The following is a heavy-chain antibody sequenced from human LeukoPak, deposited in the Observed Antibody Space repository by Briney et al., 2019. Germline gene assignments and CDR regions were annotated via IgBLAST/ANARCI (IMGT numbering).Heavy chain of an antibody. J-gene: IGHJ6*03. D-gene: IGHD5-18*01. CDR1: GGSISSSNW. V-gene: IGHV4-4*03. CDR2: IYHSGST. Sequence: PGTLSLTCAVSGGSISSSNWWSWVRQPPGKGLEWIGEIYHSGSTNYNPSLKSRVTISVDTSKNQFSLKLSSVTDADTAVYYCARTTEGGYTYDYFYYYYMDVWGKGTTVTISS. CDR3: ARTTEGGYTYDYFYYYYMDV.